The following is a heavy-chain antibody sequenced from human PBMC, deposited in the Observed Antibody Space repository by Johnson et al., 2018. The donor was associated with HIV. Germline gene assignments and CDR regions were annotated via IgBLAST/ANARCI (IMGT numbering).Heavy chain of an antibody. CDR2: IWYDGSNK. J-gene: IGHJ3*02. V-gene: IGHV3-33*01. Sequence: QEQLVESGGGVVQPGRSLRLSCAASGFTFSNYGMHWVRQAPGKGLEWVALIWYDGSNKYYADSVRFTISRDNSKNTLYLQMNSLRAEDTAIYYCARWGYSSSPLDAFDIWGQGTMVTVSS. CDR1: GFTFSNYG. CDR3: ARWGYSSSPLDAFDI. D-gene: IGHD6-6*01.